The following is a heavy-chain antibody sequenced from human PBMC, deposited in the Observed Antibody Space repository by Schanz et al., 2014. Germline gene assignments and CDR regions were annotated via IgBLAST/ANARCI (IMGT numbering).Heavy chain of an antibody. CDR3: ARNRGSGGQNWYFDL. CDR1: GFTFSDYS. J-gene: IGHJ2*01. CDR2: VSRSTPDI. Sequence: EVQLVESGGGLVKPGGSLRLSCAASGFTFSDYSMNWVRQAPGKGLEWVSYVSRSTPDIYYADSVKGRFTISRDNTKNSLFLQLNSLRADDTAVYDCARNRGSGGQNWYFDLWGRGTLVTVSS. D-gene: IGHD1-26*01. V-gene: IGHV3-21*04.